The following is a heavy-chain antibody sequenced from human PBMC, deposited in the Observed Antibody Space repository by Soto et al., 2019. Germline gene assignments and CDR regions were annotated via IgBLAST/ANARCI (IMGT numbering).Heavy chain of an antibody. CDR3: ARDPGTRSDY. J-gene: IGHJ4*02. V-gene: IGHV1-18*01. Sequence: QVQLVQSGAEVKKPGASVKVSCKASGYTFTSYGISWVRQAPGQGLEWRGWITAYNGNTNYPQKHQGRVTMTTDTSTSTAYMEVRSLRSDDTAVDYCARDPGTRSDYWGQGTLVTVSS. CDR1: GYTFTSYG. CDR2: ITAYNGNT. D-gene: IGHD3-10*01.